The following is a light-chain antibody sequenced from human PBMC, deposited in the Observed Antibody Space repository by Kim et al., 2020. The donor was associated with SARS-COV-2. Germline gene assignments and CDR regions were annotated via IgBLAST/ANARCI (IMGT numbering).Light chain of an antibody. CDR3: QQYGSSPWT. J-gene: IGKJ1*01. CDR1: QSVSSSY. Sequence: PPGERATLSCRASQSVSSSYLAWYQQKPGQAPRLLMYDASSRATGIPDRFSGSGSGTDFTLTISRLEPEDFAVYYCQQYGSSPWTFGQGTKVDIK. CDR2: DAS. V-gene: IGKV3-20*01.